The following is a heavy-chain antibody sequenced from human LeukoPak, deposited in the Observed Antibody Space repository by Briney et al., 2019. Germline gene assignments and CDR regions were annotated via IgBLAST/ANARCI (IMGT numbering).Heavy chain of an antibody. CDR3: ARLYEYSSSRYFDY. CDR1: GYSFTSYW. Sequence: GESLKVSCKGSGYSFTSYWIGWVRQMPGKGLEWMGIIYPGGSDTRYSPSFQGQVTISADKSISTAYLQWSSLKASDTAMYYCARLYEYSSSRYFDYWGQGTLVTVSS. J-gene: IGHJ4*02. D-gene: IGHD6-13*01. CDR2: IYPGGSDT. V-gene: IGHV5-51*01.